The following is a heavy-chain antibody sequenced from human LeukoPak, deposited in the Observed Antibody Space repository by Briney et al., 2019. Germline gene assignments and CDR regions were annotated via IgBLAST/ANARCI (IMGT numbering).Heavy chain of an antibody. CDR3: AKDRSSSTIAVRGGY. CDR2: ISGGST. D-gene: IGHD6-19*01. J-gene: IGHJ4*02. V-gene: IGHV3-23*01. Sequence: GGSLRLSCAASGFTFSSYAMSWVRQAPGKGLEWVSAISGGSTYYADSVKGRFAISRDNSKNTLYLQMTSLRAEDTALYYCAKDRSSSTIAVRGGYWGQGTLVTVSS. CDR1: GFTFSSYA.